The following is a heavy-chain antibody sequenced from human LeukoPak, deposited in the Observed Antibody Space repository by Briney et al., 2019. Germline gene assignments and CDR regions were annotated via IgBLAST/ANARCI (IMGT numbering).Heavy chain of an antibody. CDR2: ISSSSSTI. CDR3: AKGLLSSGWYWGA. Sequence: GGSLRLSCAASGFTFSSYSMNWVRQAPGKGLEWVSYISSSSSTIYYADSVKGRFTISRDNAKNSLYLQMNSLRADDTAVYYCAKGLLSSGWYWGAWGQGTLVTVSS. V-gene: IGHV3-48*04. D-gene: IGHD6-19*01. CDR1: GFTFSSYS. J-gene: IGHJ4*02.